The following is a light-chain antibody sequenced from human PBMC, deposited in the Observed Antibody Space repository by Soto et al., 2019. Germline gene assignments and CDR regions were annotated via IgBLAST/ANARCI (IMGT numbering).Light chain of an antibody. Sequence: AIQLTQSPSSLSASVGDRVTITCRASQGISSALAWYQQKPGKAPKLLIYDTSSLESGVPSRFSGSGSGTDFTLTISSLQPEDFATYYCQQFNSYPITFGQGTRLEIK. CDR3: QQFNSYPIT. J-gene: IGKJ5*01. CDR2: DTS. CDR1: QGISSA. V-gene: IGKV1-13*02.